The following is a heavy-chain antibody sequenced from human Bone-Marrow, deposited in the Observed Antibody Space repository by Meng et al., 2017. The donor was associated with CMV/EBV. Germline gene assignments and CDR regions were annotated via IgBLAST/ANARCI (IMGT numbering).Heavy chain of an antibody. V-gene: IGHV1-2*02. CDR3: ARVYCSTTSCYSLDP. Sequence: ASVKVSCKAAGDTVSAAYFHWVRQAPGQGLEWMGWINPNSGGTNYAQKFQGRVTMTRDTSISTAYMELSRLRSDDTAVFYCARVYCSTTSCYSLDPWGQGPRVTFSS. CDR1: GDTVSAAY. D-gene: IGHD2-2*02. CDR2: INPNSGGT. J-gene: IGHJ5*02.